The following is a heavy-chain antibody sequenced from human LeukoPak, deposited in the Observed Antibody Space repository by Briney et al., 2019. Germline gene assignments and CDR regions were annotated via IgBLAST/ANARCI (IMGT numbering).Heavy chain of an antibody. J-gene: IGHJ3*02. D-gene: IGHD3-3*01. V-gene: IGHV5-51*01. CDR1: GYSFTNYW. Sequence: GESLKISCKGSGYSFTNYWIGWVRQIPGKGLDWMGIIYPGDSDTKYSPSFQGQVTMAADKSISTAHLQWSSLKASDTAMYYCARLITIFGVVKGPFDIWGLGTMVTVSS. CDR2: IYPGDSDT. CDR3: ARLITIFGVVKGPFDI.